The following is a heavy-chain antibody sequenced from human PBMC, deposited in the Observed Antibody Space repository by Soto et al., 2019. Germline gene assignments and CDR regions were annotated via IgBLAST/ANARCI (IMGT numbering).Heavy chain of an antibody. J-gene: IGHJ6*02. CDR2: INWNGGST. CDR1: GFTFDDYG. V-gene: IGHV3-20*04. CDR3: ASGIVGATTYGMDV. Sequence: EVQLVESGGGVVRPGGSLRLSCAASGFTFDDYGMSWVRQAPGKGLGWVSGINWNGGSTGYADSVKGRFTIARDNAKNSLYLQMNSLRAEDTALYYCASGIVGATTYGMDVWGQGTTVTVSS. D-gene: IGHD1-26*01.